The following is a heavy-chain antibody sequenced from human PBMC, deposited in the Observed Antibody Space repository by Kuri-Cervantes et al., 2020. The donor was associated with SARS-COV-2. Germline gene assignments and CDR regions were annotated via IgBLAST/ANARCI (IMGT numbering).Heavy chain of an antibody. CDR3: ARVDGDYVDY. V-gene: IGHV4-38-2*02. D-gene: IGHD4-17*01. Sequence: SETLSLTCTVSGHSISNVYYWAWIRQPPGKGLEWIAYINHGGSTFYNPSLKSRVTMSVDTSRNQFSLKLSSVTAADTAVYYCARVDGDYVDYWGQGTLVTVSS. CDR2: INHGGST. J-gene: IGHJ4*02. CDR1: GHSISNVYY.